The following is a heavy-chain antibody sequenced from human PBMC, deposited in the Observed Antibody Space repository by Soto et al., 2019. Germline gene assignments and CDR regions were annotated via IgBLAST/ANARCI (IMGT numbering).Heavy chain of an antibody. CDR2: ISGSSGST. CDR3: AKDCNKPQIVGARRNGNAFDI. J-gene: IGHJ3*02. Sequence: PGGSLRLSCAASGFTFSSYAMSWVRQAPGKGLEWVSAISGSSGSTYYADSVKGRFTISRDNSKNTLYLQMNSLRAEDTAVYYCAKDCNKPQIVGARRNGNAFDIWGQGTMVT. V-gene: IGHV3-23*01. CDR1: GFTFSSYA. D-gene: IGHD1-26*01.